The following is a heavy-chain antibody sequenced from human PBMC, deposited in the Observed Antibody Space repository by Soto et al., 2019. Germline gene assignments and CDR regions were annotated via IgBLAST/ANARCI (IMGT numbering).Heavy chain of an antibody. CDR2: IIPIFGTA. CDR3: ASDSFAGGGGTYYYDSSGPTDV. D-gene: IGHD3-22*01. J-gene: IGHJ6*02. CDR1: GGTFSSYA. V-gene: IGHV1-69*13. Sequence: GASVKVSCKASGGTFSSYAISWVRQAPGQGLEWMGGIIPIFGTANYAQKFQGRVTITADESTSTAYMELSSLRSEDTAVYYCASDSFAGGGGTYYYDSSGPTDVWGQGTTVTVSS.